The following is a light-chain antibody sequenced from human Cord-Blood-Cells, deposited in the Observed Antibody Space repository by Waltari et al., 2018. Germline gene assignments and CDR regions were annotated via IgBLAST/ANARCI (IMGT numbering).Light chain of an antibody. V-gene: IGLV2-14*01. J-gene: IGLJ2*01. CDR2: EVS. CDR1: SSDVGGYNY. CDR3: SSYTSSSTLV. Sequence: QSALTQPASVSGSPGQSITISCTGTSSDVGGYNYVSWYQQHPGKAPKPMMYEVSNRPSGVSNRFSGSKSGNTASLTISGLQAEDEADYYCSSYTSSSTLVFGGGTKLTVL.